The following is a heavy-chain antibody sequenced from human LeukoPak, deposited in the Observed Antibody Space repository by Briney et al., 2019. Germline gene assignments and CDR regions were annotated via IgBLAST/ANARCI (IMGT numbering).Heavy chain of an antibody. D-gene: IGHD2-15*01. CDR3: ARVPPRYCSGGSCPSFAFAI. Sequence: GGSLRLSCAASGFTFSSYSMNWVRQAPGKGLEWVSSISRSSSYIYYADSVKGRFTISRDNAKNSLYLQMNSLRAEDTAVYYCARVPPRYCSGGSCPSFAFAIWGQGTMVTVSS. CDR2: ISRSSSYI. V-gene: IGHV3-21*01. CDR1: GFTFSSYS. J-gene: IGHJ3*02.